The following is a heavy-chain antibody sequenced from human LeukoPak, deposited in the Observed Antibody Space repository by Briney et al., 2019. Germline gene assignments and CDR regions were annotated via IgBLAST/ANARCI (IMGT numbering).Heavy chain of an antibody. CDR1: GGTFSSYA. J-gene: IGHJ3*02. CDR3: ASGYSAGAFDI. Sequence: SVKVSCKASGGTFSSYAISWVRQAPGQGLEWMGGIIPIFGTANYAQKFQGRVTITADKSTSTAYMELSSLRSEDTAVYYCASGYSAGAFDIWGQGTMVTVSS. CDR2: IIPIFGTA. D-gene: IGHD2-21*01. V-gene: IGHV1-69*06.